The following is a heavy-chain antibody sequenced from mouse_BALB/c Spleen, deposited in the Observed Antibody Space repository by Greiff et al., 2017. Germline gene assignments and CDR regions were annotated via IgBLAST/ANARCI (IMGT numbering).Heavy chain of an antibody. J-gene: IGHJ3*01. V-gene: IGHV7-1*02. CDR2: SRNKANDYTT. Sequence: EVMLVESGGGLVQPGGSLRLSCATSGFTFSDFYMEWVRQPPGKRLEWIAASRNKANDYTTEYSASVKGRFIVSRDTSQSILYLQMNALRAEDTAIYYCAREGYGSSPGAYWGQGTLVTVSA. CDR3: AREGYGSSPGAY. CDR1: GFTFSDFY. D-gene: IGHD1-1*01.